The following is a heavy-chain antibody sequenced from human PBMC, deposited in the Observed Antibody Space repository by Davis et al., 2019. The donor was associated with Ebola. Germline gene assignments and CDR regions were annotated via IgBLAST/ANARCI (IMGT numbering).Heavy chain of an antibody. CDR3: AKDESYRVLWSGPFLSGMDV. CDR2: IWNNGNTK. V-gene: IGHV3-33*03. D-gene: IGHD3-3*01. J-gene: IGHJ6*02. CDR1: GFSFSSYE. Sequence: PGGSLKISCAASGFSFSSYEMHWVRQAPGVGLEWVASIWNNGNTKRYADAVKGRFTISRDKSENTLFLEMKSLRVEDTAVYYCAKDESYRVLWSGPFLSGMDVWGQGTNVTVSS.